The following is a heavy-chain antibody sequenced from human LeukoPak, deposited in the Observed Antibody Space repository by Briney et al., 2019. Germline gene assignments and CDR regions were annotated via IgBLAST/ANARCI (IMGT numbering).Heavy chain of an antibody. V-gene: IGHV3-7*01. J-gene: IGHJ4*02. D-gene: IGHD6-13*01. CDR1: GVSFSSHW. CDR3: ARDPGLAPAGTVGYFDS. CDR2: IKQEGSAR. Sequence: PGGSLRLSCVASGVSFSSHWMSWVRQTPGKGLEWVANIKQEGSARYYVYSVTGRFTICRHNDMNSLYLPMNSLRVEDTAVYYCARDPGLAPAGTVGYFDSWGQGIMVTVSS.